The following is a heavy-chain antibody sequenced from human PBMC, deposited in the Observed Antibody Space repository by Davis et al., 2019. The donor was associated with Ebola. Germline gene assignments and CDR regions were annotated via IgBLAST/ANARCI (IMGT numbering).Heavy chain of an antibody. CDR1: GFTFSNYW. V-gene: IGHV3-74*01. CDR3: ARGIRYSGNYYYGVDV. Sequence: HTGGSLRLSCAASGFTFSNYWMHWVRQAPGKGLVWVSRINTDGSSTNYADSVKGRFTSSRDNAKNTLYLQMNSLRAEDTAVYYCARGIRYSGNYYYGVDVWGQGTTVTVSS. D-gene: IGHD5-12*01. CDR2: INTDGSST. J-gene: IGHJ6*02.